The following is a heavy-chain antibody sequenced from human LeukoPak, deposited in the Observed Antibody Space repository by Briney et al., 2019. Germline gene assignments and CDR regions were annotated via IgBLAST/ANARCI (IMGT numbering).Heavy chain of an antibody. V-gene: IGHV1-18*01. D-gene: IGHD3-10*01. CDR1: GYTFTSYG. Sequence: GASVKVSCKASGYTFTSYGISWVRQAPGQGLEWMGWISAYNGNTNYAQKLQGRVTTTTDTSTSTAYMELRSLRSDDTAVYYCARDLGYYGSGRPYYFDYWGQGTLVTVSS. J-gene: IGHJ4*02. CDR2: ISAYNGNT. CDR3: ARDLGYYGSGRPYYFDY.